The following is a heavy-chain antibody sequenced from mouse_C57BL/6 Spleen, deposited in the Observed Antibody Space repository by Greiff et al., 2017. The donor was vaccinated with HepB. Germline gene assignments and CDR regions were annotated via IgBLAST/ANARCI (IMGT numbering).Heavy chain of an antibody. J-gene: IGHJ4*01. CDR2: IDPHSGGT. Sequence: QVQLQQPGAELVKPGASVKLSCKASGYTFTDYWMHWVKQRPGRGLEWIGSIDPHSGGTNYNEKFKSKATLTVDKSSSTAYMQLSSLTSEDSAVYYCARRTEGNYEDDYAMDCWGQGTSVTVSS. V-gene: IGHV1-72*01. CDR3: ARRTEGNYEDDYAMDC. D-gene: IGHD2-1*01. CDR1: GYTFTDYW.